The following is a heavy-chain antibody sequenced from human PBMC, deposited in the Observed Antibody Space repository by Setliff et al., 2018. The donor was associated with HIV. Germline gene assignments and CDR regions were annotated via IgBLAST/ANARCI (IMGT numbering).Heavy chain of an antibody. CDR3: ARGHYDSSGYLYYFDF. Sequence: SVKVSCKASGGTLSTYAISWVRQAPGQGLEWMGGISPIVGIPNYSQTFQGRVAITADKSTSTAYMELSRLRSEDTAVYYCARGHYDSSGYLYYFDFWGQGTLVTAPQ. CDR1: GGTLSTYA. J-gene: IGHJ4*02. D-gene: IGHD3-22*01. V-gene: IGHV1-69*10. CDR2: ISPIVGIP.